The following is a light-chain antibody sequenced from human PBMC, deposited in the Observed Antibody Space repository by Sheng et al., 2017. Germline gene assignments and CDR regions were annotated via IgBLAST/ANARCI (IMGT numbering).Light chain of an antibody. Sequence: QSVLTQPPSVSGAPGQGVTISCTGNRSNIGAGYHVHWYQHLPGIAPKLLIYGDSNRPSGVPDRFKGSKSGPSASLAITGLRAEDEADYYCQSYDTSLAGPWVFGGGTKLTVL. CDR2: GDS. CDR1: RSNIGAGYH. CDR3: QSYDTSLAGPWV. J-gene: IGLJ3*02. V-gene: IGLV1-40*01.